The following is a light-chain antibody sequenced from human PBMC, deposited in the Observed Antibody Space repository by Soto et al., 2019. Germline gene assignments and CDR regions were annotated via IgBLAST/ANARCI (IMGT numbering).Light chain of an antibody. Sequence: EIVMTQSPATLSVSPGERATLSCRASQSISSNLAWYQQKPGQAPRLLIYGASTRATGIPARFSGSGSGTEFTLTINSLQSEDFAVYYCQQYNNWPPPWTFGQGTKVEIK. CDR3: QQYNNWPPPWT. CDR2: GAS. J-gene: IGKJ1*01. V-gene: IGKV3-15*01. CDR1: QSISSN.